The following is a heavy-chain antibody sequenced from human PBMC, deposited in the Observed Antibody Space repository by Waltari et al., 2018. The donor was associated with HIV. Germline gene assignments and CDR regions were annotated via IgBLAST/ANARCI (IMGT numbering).Heavy chain of an antibody. Sequence: ESGGGLVQPGGSLRLSCAGTGFGPGFSLSCSPFWMGWLRKAPGKGLEWVANINEDGSEKYYADSVKGRFTISRDNAKRSFYLQMDSLRLEDTAVYFCAGDGSWSRTWFDPWGQGTLVTVAS. CDR1: GFSLSCSPFW. V-gene: IGHV3-7*01. D-gene: IGHD3-10*01. J-gene: IGHJ5*02. CDR2: INEDGSEK. CDR3: AGDGSWSRTWFDP.